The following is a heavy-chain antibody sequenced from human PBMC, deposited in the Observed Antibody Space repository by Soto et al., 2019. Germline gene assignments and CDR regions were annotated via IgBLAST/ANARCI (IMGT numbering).Heavy chain of an antibody. V-gene: IGHV1-18*01. J-gene: IGHJ3*02. CDR1: GYTFTSYG. CDR2: ISAYNGNT. D-gene: IGHD5-18*01. Sequence: ASVKVSCKASGYTFTSYGISWVRQAPGQGLEWMGWISAYNGNTNYAQKLQGRVTMTTDTSTSTAYMELRSLRSDDTAVYYCARGMWIQLWPDAFDIWGQGTMVTVSS. CDR3: ARGMWIQLWPDAFDI.